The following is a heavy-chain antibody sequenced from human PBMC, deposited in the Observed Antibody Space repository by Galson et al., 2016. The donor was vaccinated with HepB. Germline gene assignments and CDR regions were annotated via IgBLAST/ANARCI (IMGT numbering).Heavy chain of an antibody. CDR3: ATSPILRYFDWLRSQGHERFDY. J-gene: IGHJ4*02. CDR1: EFTFSSDS. V-gene: IGHV3-21*01. CDR2: ISSSISDR. D-gene: IGHD3-9*01. Sequence: LRLCCAASEFTFSSDSMNWGRQAPGKGLEWVSSISSSISDRYYADSVKGRFTISSDNAKNSLYLQMNSLRAEDTAVYYCATSPILRYFDWLRSQGHERFDYWGQGTLVTVSS.